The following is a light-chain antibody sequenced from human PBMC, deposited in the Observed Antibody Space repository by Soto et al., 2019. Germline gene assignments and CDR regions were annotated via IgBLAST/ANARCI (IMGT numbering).Light chain of an antibody. CDR1: QTICTY. V-gene: IGKV1-39*01. Sequence: DIQMTQSPSSLSASVGDRVTITCRASQTICTYLNWYQQKPGKAPKSLIYAASNLQSGVPSRFSGSGSGTDFTLTISSLQPEDFATYYCQQSYNTPITFGQGTRLEIK. CDR2: AAS. J-gene: IGKJ5*01. CDR3: QQSYNTPIT.